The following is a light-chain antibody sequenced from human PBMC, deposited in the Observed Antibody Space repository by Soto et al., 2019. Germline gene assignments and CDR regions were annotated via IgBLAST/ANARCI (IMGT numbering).Light chain of an antibody. J-gene: IGKJ4*01. Sequence: EIVLTQSPATLSLSPGESATLSCRASQSVNTYLGWYQQRPGQAPILLIYDASNRATGIPARFSGSGSGTDFTLTISSLEPEDFAVYYCQQRSSWPLTFGGGTKVEIK. V-gene: IGKV3-11*01. CDR1: QSVNTY. CDR3: QQRSSWPLT. CDR2: DAS.